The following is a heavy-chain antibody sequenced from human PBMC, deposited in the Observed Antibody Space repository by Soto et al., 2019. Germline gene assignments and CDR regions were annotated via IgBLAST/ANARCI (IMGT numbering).Heavy chain of an antibody. CDR3: ARQSSGGYNWFDP. V-gene: IGHV4-39*01. CDR1: GGSISSSSYY. Sequence: SETLSLTCTVSGGSISSSSYYWGWIRQPPGKGLEWIGSIYYSGSTYYNPSLKSRVTISVDTSKNQFSLKLSSVTAADTAVYYCARQSSGGYNWFDPWGQGTLVNVSS. CDR2: IYYSGST. J-gene: IGHJ5*02. D-gene: IGHD6-19*01.